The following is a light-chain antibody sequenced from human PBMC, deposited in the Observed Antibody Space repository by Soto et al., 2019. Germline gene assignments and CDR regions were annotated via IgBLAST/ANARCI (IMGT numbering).Light chain of an antibody. CDR1: QSVSTN. Sequence: EIVLTQSPATLSLSPGERATLSCRASQSVSTNLAWYQQKPGQAPRLLIYGASTRATGIPARFSGSGSGTEFTLTISSLQPEDFATYYCQQHGQWPITFGQGTRLEIK. CDR3: QQHGQWPIT. J-gene: IGKJ5*01. CDR2: GAS. V-gene: IGKV3-15*01.